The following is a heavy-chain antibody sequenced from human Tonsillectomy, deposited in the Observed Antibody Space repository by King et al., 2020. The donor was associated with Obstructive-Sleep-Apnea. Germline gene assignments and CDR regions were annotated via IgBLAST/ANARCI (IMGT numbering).Heavy chain of an antibody. Sequence: QLVQSGTEVKRPGASVKVSCKASVYTFTSYGISWVRQAPGQGPEWMGWISAYNGNANYAQMLQGRVTMTTDTSTSTAYMELRSLRSDDTAVYYCARSSSGSIPYYFDYWGQGTLVTVSS. V-gene: IGHV1-18*01. CDR3: ARSSSGSIPYYFDY. CDR1: VYTFTSYG. CDR2: ISAYNGNA. J-gene: IGHJ4*02. D-gene: IGHD6-19*01.